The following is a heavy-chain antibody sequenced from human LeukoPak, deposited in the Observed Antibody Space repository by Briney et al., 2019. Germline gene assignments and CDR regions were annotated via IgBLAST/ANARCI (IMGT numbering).Heavy chain of an antibody. D-gene: IGHD5-12*01. CDR3: ATGGGLVATILGTFFDY. Sequence: GVSVKVSCKVSGYTLTELSMHWVRQAPGKGLEWMGGFDPEDGETIYAQKFQGRVTMTEDTSTDTAYMELSSLRSEDTAVYYCATGGGLVATILGTFFDYWGQGTLVTVSS. CDR1: GYTLTELS. CDR2: FDPEDGET. J-gene: IGHJ4*02. V-gene: IGHV1-24*01.